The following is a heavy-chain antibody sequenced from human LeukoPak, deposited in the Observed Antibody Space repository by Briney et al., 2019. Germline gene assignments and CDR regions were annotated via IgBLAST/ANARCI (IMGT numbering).Heavy chain of an antibody. CDR2: IYYSGST. J-gene: IGHJ6*03. CDR1: GGSISSSSYY. Sequence: MSSETLSLTCTVSGGSISSSSYYWGWIRQPPGKGLEWIGSIYYSGSTYYNPSLKSRVTISVDTSKNQFSLKLSSVTAADTAVYYCARSGSSGYYSHRYYYYMDVWDKGTTVTVPS. D-gene: IGHD3-22*01. V-gene: IGHV4-39*01. CDR3: ARSGSSGYYSHRYYYYMDV.